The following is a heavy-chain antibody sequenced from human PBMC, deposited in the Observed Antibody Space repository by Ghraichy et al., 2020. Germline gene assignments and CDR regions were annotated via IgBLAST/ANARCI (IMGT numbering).Heavy chain of an antibody. CDR2: IWYDGSNK. CDR1: GFTFSSYG. D-gene: IGHD2-2*01. J-gene: IGHJ5*02. Sequence: LSLTCAASGFTFSSYGMHWVRQAPGKGLEWVAVIWYDGSNKYYADSVKGRFTISRDNSKNTLYLQMNSLRAEDTAVYYCARELGSYCSSTSCYDLGPWGQGTLVTVSS. V-gene: IGHV3-33*01. CDR3: ARELGSYCSSTSCYDLGP.